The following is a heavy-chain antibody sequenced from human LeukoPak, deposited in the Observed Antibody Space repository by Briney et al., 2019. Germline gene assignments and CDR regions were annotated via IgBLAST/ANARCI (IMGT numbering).Heavy chain of an antibody. V-gene: IGHV3-30-3*01. CDR1: GFTFSSYA. Sequence: PGGSLRLSCAASGFTFSSYAMHWVRQAPGKGLEWVALISYDGSNKYYADSVKGRFTISRDNSKNTLYLQMNSLRAEDTAVYYCARDQDGYWGQGTLVTVSS. CDR3: ARDQDGY. J-gene: IGHJ4*02. CDR2: ISYDGSNK.